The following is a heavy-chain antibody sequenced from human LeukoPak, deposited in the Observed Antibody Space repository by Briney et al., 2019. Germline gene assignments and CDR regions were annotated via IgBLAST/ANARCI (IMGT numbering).Heavy chain of an antibody. CDR3: AKDNPNSSGWYW. D-gene: IGHD6-19*01. J-gene: IGHJ4*02. V-gene: IGHV3-30*18. Sequence: GGSLRLSCAASGFTLSSYGMHWVRQAPGKGLEWVAVISYDGSNKYYADSVKGRFTISRDNSKNTLYLQMNSLRAEDTAVYYCAKDNPNSSGWYWWGQGTLVTVSS. CDR2: ISYDGSNK. CDR1: GFTLSSYG.